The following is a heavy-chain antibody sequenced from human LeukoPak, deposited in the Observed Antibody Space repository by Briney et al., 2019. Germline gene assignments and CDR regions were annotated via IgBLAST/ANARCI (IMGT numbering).Heavy chain of an antibody. J-gene: IGHJ5*02. D-gene: IGHD3-9*01. V-gene: IGHV1-69*01. CDR2: IIPIFDTA. Sequence: GSSVKVSCKASGGTFSSYAISWVRQAPGQGLEWMGGIIPIFDTANYAQKFQGRVTITADESTSTAYMELSSLRSEDTALYYCARDGGIRYFDWLLSGWFDPWGQGTLVTVCS. CDR1: GGTFSSYA. CDR3: ARDGGIRYFDWLLSGWFDP.